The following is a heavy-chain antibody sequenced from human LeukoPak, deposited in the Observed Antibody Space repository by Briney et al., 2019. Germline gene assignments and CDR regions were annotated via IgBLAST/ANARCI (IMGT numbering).Heavy chain of an antibody. CDR2: IYHSGST. J-gene: IGHJ5*02. CDR1: GYSISSGNY. CDR3: ARGFDSNGYYYA. D-gene: IGHD3-22*01. Sequence: SETLSLTCTVSGYSISSGNYWGWIRQPPGKGLEWIGSIYHSGSTYHNPSLRSRVIMSVDTSRNQFSLKLTSVTAADTAMYYCARGFDSNGYYYAWGQGTLVTVSS. V-gene: IGHV4-38-2*02.